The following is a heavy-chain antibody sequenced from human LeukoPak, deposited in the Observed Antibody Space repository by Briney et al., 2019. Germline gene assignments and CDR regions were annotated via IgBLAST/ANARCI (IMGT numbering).Heavy chain of an antibody. CDR2: ISYDGSNK. D-gene: IGHD3/OR15-3a*01. V-gene: IGHV3-30-3*01. J-gene: IGHJ3*02. CDR1: GFTFSSYA. CDR3: ARVPSRFLDGIGAFDI. Sequence: GGSLRLSCAASGFTFSSYAMHWVRQAPGKGLEWVAVISYDGSNKYYADSVKGRFTISRDNSKSTLYLQMNSLRAEDTAVYYCARVPSRFLDGIGAFDIWGQGTMVTVSS.